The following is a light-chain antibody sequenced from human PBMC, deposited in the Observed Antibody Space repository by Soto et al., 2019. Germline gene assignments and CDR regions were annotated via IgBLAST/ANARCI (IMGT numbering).Light chain of an antibody. Sequence: VVTQEPSLTVSPGGTVTLTCGSSDGPVTSNHYPYWYQQRPGQVPRTLIYDTTNRQSWATARFSGSLVGVKAALTLSGAQPEDEADYYCLLAYSGGRVFGGGTQLTVL. CDR1: DGPVTSNHY. CDR2: DTT. J-gene: IGLJ2*01. CDR3: LLAYSGGRV. V-gene: IGLV7-46*01.